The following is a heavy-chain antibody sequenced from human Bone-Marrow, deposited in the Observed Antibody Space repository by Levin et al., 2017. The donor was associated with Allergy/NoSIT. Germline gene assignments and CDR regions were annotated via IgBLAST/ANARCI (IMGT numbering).Heavy chain of an antibody. CDR3: ARWAAEVPLYGDYFDY. CDR1: GFTFSNFA. J-gene: IGHJ4*02. CDR2: IWKDGSNK. V-gene: IGHV3-33*01. Sequence: GGSLRLSCAASGFTFSNFAMHWVRQAPSKGLEWVAVIWKDGSNKYYDGSVKSRFSISRDNSNNTLYLQMNNLRTEDTAVYFCARWAAEVPLYGDYFDYWGLGTLVTVSS. D-gene: IGHD4/OR15-4a*01.